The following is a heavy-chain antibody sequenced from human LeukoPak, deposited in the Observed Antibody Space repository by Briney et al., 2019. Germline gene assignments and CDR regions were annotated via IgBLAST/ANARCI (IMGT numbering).Heavy chain of an antibody. D-gene: IGHD2-15*01. J-gene: IGHJ3*02. V-gene: IGHV4-31*03. Sequence: PSQTLSLTSTVSGGSISSGGYYWSWIRQHPGKGLEWIGYIYYSGSTYYNPSLKSRVTISVDTSKNQFSLKLSSVTAADTAVYYCARDLPAAVGAFDIWGQGTMVTVSS. CDR3: ARDLPAAVGAFDI. CDR2: IYYSGST. CDR1: GGSISSGGYY.